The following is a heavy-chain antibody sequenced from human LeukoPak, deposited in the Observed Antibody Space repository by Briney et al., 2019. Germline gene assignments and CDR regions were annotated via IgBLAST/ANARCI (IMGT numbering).Heavy chain of an antibody. Sequence: GASVKVSCKASGYTFTSYDINWVRQATGQGLESMGSMNPNSGNTGYAQKFQGRVTMTRSTSISTAYMELSSLRSEDTAVYYCARGQASYCSSTSCDQDYWGQGTLVTVSS. CDR1: GYTFTSYD. CDR2: MNPNSGNT. D-gene: IGHD2-2*01. J-gene: IGHJ4*02. CDR3: ARGQASYCSSTSCDQDY. V-gene: IGHV1-8*01.